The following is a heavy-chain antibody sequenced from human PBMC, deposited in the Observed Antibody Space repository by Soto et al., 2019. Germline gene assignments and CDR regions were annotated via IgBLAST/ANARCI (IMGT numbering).Heavy chain of an antibody. V-gene: IGHV4-59*01. CDR1: GGSISSYY. CDR3: ARDRKRWLRYGFDP. J-gene: IGHJ5*02. Sequence: SETLSLTCTVSGGSISSYYWSWIRQPPGKGLEWIGYIYYSGSTNYNPSLKSRVTISVDTSKNQFSLKLSSVTAADTAVYYCARDRKRWLRYGFDPWGQGTLVTVSS. D-gene: IGHD5-12*01. CDR2: IYYSGST.